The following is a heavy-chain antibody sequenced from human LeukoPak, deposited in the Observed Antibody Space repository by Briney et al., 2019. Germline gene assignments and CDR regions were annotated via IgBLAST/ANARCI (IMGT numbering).Heavy chain of an antibody. D-gene: IGHD3-22*01. CDR1: GFTFDGYA. Sequence: AWGSLRLSCAASGFTFDGYAMHWGRQAPGKGLGLVSLISWDGGSTYYADSVKGRFTISRDNSKNSLYLQMNSLRAEDTALYYCATSYDSSGYYPFQHWGQGTLVTVSS. CDR2: ISWDGGST. CDR3: ATSYDSSGYYPFQH. J-gene: IGHJ1*01. V-gene: IGHV3-43D*04.